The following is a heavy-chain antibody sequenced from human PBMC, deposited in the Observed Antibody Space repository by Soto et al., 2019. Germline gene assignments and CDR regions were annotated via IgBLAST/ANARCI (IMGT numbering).Heavy chain of an antibody. V-gene: IGHV4-59*01. Sequence: LSLTCTVSGGSISSYYWSWIRQPPGKGLEWIGYIYYSGSTNYNPSLKSRVTISVDTSKNQFSLKLSSVTAADTAVYYCARAGYSGSFYDYWGPGTLVTVSS. CDR3: ARAGYSGSFYDY. CDR2: IYYSGST. J-gene: IGHJ4*02. D-gene: IGHD1-26*01. CDR1: GGSISSYY.